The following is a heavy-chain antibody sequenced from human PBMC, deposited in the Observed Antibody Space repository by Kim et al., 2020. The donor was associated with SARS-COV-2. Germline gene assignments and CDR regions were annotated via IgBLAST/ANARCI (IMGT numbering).Heavy chain of an antibody. CDR2: ISYDTSNK. V-gene: IGHV3-30*04. CDR1: GFTFSSYA. CDR3: AGGAGGRRITMIVVVAGDDGMDV. J-gene: IGHJ6*02. D-gene: IGHD3-22*01. Sequence: GGSLRLSCAASGFTFSSYAMHWVRQAPGKGLEWVAVISYDTSNKYYADSVKGRFTISRDNSKNTLYLQVRNVRPEDTAVHYCAGGAGGRRITMIVVVAGDDGMDVWGQGTTVTVSS.